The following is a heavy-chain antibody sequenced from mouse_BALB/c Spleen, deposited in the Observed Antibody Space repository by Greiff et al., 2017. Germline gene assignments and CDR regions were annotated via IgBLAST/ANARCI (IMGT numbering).Heavy chain of an antibody. D-gene: IGHD1-2*01. CDR2: ISSGSSTI. V-gene: IGHV5-17*02. Sequence: EVKVVESGGGLVQPGGSRKLSCAASGFTFSSFGMHWVRQATEKGLEWVAYISSGSSTIYYADTVKGRFTISRDNPKNTLFLQMTSLRSEDTAMYYCARCTTATDAMDYWGQGTSVTVSS. CDR3: ARCTTATDAMDY. J-gene: IGHJ4*01. CDR1: GFTFSSFG.